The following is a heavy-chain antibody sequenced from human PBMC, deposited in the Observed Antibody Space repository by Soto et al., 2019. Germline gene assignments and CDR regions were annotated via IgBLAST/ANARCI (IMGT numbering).Heavy chain of an antibody. J-gene: IGHJ4*02. D-gene: IGHD3-22*01. Sequence: ASVKVYCQTSGYTFTRYYMHWVRQAPGQRLEWMGMINAGNGNTRYAQKFQGRLTMTRDTPGNTAYLELNSLISEDTAVYYCATPQDYDGCLDSWGQGTLVTVSS. CDR2: INAGNGNT. CDR1: GYTFTRYY. V-gene: IGHV1-3*01. CDR3: ATPQDYDGCLDS.